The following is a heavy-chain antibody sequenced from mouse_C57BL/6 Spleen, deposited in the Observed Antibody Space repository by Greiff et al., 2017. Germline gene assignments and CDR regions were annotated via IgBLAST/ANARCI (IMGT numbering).Heavy chain of an antibody. CDR2: IRNKANGYTT. J-gene: IGHJ4*01. D-gene: IGHD2-3*01. Sequence: DVQLVESGGGLVQPGGSLSLSCAASGFTFTDYYMSWVRQPPGKALEWLGFIRNKANGYTTEYSASVKGRFTISRDNSQSILYLQMNALRAEDSATYYCASPRWLLPYYAMDYWGQGTSVTVSS. CDR3: ASPRWLLPYYAMDY. V-gene: IGHV7-3*01. CDR1: GFTFTDYY.